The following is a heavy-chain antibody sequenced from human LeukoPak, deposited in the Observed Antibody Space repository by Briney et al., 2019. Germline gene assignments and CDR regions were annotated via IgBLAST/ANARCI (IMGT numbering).Heavy chain of an antibody. Sequence: SGGSLRLSCAASGFTVSSNYMSWVRQAPGKGLEWVSVIYSGGSTYYADSVKGRFTISRDNSKNTLYLQMNSLRAEDTAVYYCARVRLEMATITFDYWGQGTLVTVSS. CDR3: ARVRLEMATITFDY. CDR1: GFTVSSNY. J-gene: IGHJ4*02. V-gene: IGHV3-66*01. CDR2: IYSGGST. D-gene: IGHD5-24*01.